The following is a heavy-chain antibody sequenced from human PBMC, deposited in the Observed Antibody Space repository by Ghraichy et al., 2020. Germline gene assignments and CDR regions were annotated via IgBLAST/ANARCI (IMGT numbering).Heavy chain of an antibody. V-gene: IGHV3-53*01. Sequence: GGSLRLSCAASGFTVSSNYMSWVRQAPGKGLEWVSVIYSGGSTYYADSVKGRFTISRDNSKNTLYLQMNSLRAEDTAVYYCARDLIEMATITDYYYYGMDVWGQGTTVTVSS. CDR2: IYSGGST. D-gene: IGHD5-24*01. J-gene: IGHJ6*02. CDR3: ARDLIEMATITDYYYYGMDV. CDR1: GFTVSSNY.